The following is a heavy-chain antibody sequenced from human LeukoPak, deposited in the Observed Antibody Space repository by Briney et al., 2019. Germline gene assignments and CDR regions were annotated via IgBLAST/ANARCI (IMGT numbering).Heavy chain of an antibody. CDR2: ISPGGGTT. D-gene: IGHD3-10*01. Sequence: GGSLRLSCAVSGFAFGSEAMSWVRQSPARGLEWVASISPGGGTTYYADYVKGRFTISRDNSNNSLFVQMNSLRAEDTAVYYCAKVRSSYYGSGSSWFDPWGQGTLVTVSS. V-gene: IGHV3-23*01. CDR3: AKVRSSYYGSGSSWFDP. J-gene: IGHJ5*02. CDR1: GFAFGSEA.